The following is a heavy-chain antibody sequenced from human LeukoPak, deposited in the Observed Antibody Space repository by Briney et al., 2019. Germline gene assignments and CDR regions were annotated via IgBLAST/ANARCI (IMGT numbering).Heavy chain of an antibody. Sequence: ASVKVSCKASGYTFTGYYIHWVRQAPGQGLEWMGWINPYSGDTAYAQKFQGRVTMTRDTSINTAYMELNRLKFDDTAVYYCARGTMSLDSWGQGTLVTVSS. D-gene: IGHD3-22*01. CDR1: GYTFTGYY. CDR2: INPYSGDT. V-gene: IGHV1-2*02. CDR3: ARGTMSLDS. J-gene: IGHJ4*02.